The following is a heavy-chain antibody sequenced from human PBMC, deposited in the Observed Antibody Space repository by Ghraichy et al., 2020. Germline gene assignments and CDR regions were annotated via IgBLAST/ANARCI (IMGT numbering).Heavy chain of an antibody. D-gene: IGHD3-3*02. V-gene: IGHV3-23*01. J-gene: IGHJ4*02. CDR2: ISGSGGST. CDR1: GFTFSSYA. CDR3: ATIRTATFLEWPLDY. Sequence: GGSLRLSCAASGFTFSSYAMSWVRQAPGKGLEWVSAISGSGGSTYYADSVKGRFTISRDNSKNTLYLQMNSLRAEDTAVYYCATIRTATFLEWPLDYWGQGTLVTVSS.